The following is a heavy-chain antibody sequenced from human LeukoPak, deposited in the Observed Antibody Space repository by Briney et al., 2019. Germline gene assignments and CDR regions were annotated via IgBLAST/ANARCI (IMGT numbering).Heavy chain of an antibody. CDR3: ARDQTSSGSSGQDWFDP. CDR1: GYTFTSYG. D-gene: IGHD3-22*01. V-gene: IGHV1-18*01. J-gene: IGHJ5*02. CDR2: ISAYNGNT. Sequence: ASVKVSCKASGYTFTSYGISWERQAPGQGLEWMGWISAYNGNTNYAQKLQGRVTMTTDTSTSTAYMELRSLRSDDTAVYYCARDQTSSGSSGQDWFDPWGQGTLVTVSS.